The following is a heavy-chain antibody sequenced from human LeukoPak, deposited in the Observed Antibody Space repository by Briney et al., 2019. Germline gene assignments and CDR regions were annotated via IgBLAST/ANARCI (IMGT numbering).Heavy chain of an antibody. Sequence: SETLSLTCTVSGGSVSSGSYYWSWIRQPPGKGLEWIGYIYYSGSTNYNPSLKSRVTISVDTSKNQFSLKLSSVTAADTAVYYCARGRRGIVGATTWRYWGQGTLVTVSS. D-gene: IGHD1-26*01. CDR1: GGSVSSGSYY. J-gene: IGHJ4*02. CDR3: ARGRRGIVGATTWRY. V-gene: IGHV4-61*01. CDR2: IYYSGST.